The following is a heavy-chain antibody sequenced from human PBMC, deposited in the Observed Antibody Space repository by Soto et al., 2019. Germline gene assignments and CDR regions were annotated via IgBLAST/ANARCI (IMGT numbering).Heavy chain of an antibody. J-gene: IGHJ5*02. CDR3: ARGRERITIFGVVPYNWFDP. V-gene: IGHV1-3*01. CDR1: GYTFTSYA. D-gene: IGHD3-3*01. CDR2: INAGNGNT. Sequence: GASVKVSCKASGYTFTSYAMHWVRQAPGQRLEWMGWINAGNGNTKYSQKFQGRVTITRDTSASTAYMELSSLRSEDTAVYYCARGRERITIFGVVPYNWFDPWGQGTLVTVSS.